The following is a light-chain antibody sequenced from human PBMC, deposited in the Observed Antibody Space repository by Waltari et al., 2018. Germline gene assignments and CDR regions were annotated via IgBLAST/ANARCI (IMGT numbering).Light chain of an antibody. V-gene: IGKV3-15*01. Sequence: DIVLTPSPASLSVSPGESATLSCRATQSVYNHLAGYQKKSGQAPRLLIYDASTRATGIPARFSGGGSGTEFTLTITNLQSEDFAIYYCQQYNYWPPLTFGGGTKVEIK. J-gene: IGKJ4*02. CDR3: QQYNYWPPLT. CDR1: QSVYNH. CDR2: DAS.